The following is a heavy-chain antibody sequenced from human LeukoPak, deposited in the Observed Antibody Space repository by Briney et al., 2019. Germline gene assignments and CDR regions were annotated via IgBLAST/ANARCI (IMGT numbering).Heavy chain of an antibody. D-gene: IGHD4-17*01. CDR2: ISGSGGST. V-gene: IGHV3-23*01. CDR3: AKDFYGDYGMDV. CDR1: GFTFSSYA. J-gene: IGHJ6*02. Sequence: GGSLRLSCAASGFTFSSYAMSWVRQAPGKGLEWVSGISGSGGSTYYADSVKGRFTISRDNSKNTLYLRMNSLRAEDTAVYYCAKDFYGDYGMDVWGQGTTVTVSS.